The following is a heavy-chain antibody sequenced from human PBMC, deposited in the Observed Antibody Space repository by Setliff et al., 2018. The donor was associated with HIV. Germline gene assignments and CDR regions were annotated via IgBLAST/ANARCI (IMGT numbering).Heavy chain of an antibody. Sequence: QPGGSLRLSCVASGFSFASSWMSWVRQAPGKGLEWVANIRQDGNVFYYVDSVNGRFTISRDNAKNSLYLHMNSLRGEDTAVYYCTKDVNWKLEYWGQGALVTVSS. CDR1: GFSFASSW. D-gene: IGHD1-1*01. CDR3: TKDVNWKLEY. J-gene: IGHJ4*02. CDR2: IRQDGNVF. V-gene: IGHV3-7*01.